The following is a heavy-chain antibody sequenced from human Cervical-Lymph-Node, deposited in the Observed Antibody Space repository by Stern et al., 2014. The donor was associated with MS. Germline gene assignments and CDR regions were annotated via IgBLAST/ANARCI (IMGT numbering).Heavy chain of an antibody. D-gene: IGHD6-6*01. CDR3: ARAAYSTSSYNY. Sequence: QVQLGQSGAEVKKPGSSVKVSCKASGGTFNTNVISWVRQAPGQGLEWMGGIIPIFGTALYAQKFQGRVTITANGSTRAVYMELSSLRSEDPAVYYCARAAYSTSSYNYWGQGTLVIVSS. J-gene: IGHJ4*02. CDR2: IIPIFGTA. V-gene: IGHV1-69*01. CDR1: GGTFNTNV.